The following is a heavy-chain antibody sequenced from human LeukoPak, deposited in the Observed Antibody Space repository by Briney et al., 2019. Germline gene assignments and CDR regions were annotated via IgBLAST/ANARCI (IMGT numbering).Heavy chain of an antibody. D-gene: IGHD6-19*01. V-gene: IGHV3-43*02. CDR1: GFTFDDYA. Sequence: GGSLRLSCAASGFTFDDYAMHWVRQAPGQGLEWVSFISGDGGGTYYADSVKGRFTISGDNSKNSMSLQMNSLRTEDTGMYYCAKDLNTSGWTNWGQGTLVTVSS. CDR2: ISGDGGGT. J-gene: IGHJ4*02. CDR3: AKDLNTSGWTN.